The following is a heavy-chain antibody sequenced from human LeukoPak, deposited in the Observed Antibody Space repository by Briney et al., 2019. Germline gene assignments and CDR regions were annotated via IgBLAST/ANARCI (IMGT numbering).Heavy chain of an antibody. CDR3: NSGYDDSSGSRPRVYFDY. CDR1: GFTFSGSG. CDR2: IRSKTNNYAT. V-gene: IGHV3-73*01. J-gene: IGHJ4*02. Sequence: PGGSLRLSCAASGFTFSGSGMHWVRQAPGKGLEWVGRIRSKTNNYATAYAASVKGRFTISRDDSKNTAYLQMNSLKSEDTAVYYCNSGYDDSSGSRPRVYFDYWGQGTLVTVSS. D-gene: IGHD3-22*01.